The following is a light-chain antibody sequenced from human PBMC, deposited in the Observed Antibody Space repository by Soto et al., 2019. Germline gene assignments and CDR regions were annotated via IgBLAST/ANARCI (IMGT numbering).Light chain of an antibody. J-gene: IGLJ1*01. CDR2: DVT. V-gene: IGLV2-14*01. CDR1: SSDVGGFEY. Sequence: QSALSQPASVSGSPGQSITISCTGTSSDVGGFEYVSWYQHQPGKAPKLIIYDVTKRPSGVSNRFFGSKSGNTASLTISGIQSEDEGDYYCGSITRSSTSVFGTGTKLTVL. CDR3: GSITRSSTSV.